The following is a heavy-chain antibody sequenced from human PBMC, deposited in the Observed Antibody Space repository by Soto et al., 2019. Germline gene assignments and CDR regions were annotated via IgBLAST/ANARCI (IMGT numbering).Heavy chain of an antibody. CDR2: IIPIFGTA. CDR1: GGTFSSYA. J-gene: IGHJ5*02. Sequence: QVQLVQSGAEVKKPGSSVKVSCKASGGTFSSYAISWVRQAPGQGLEWMGGIIPIFGTANYAQKFQGRVTITADESTSTAYMELSSLRSEDTAVYYCARGGYCSSTSCYRGRFDPWGQGTLVTVSS. V-gene: IGHV1-69*01. CDR3: ARGGYCSSTSCYRGRFDP. D-gene: IGHD2-2*02.